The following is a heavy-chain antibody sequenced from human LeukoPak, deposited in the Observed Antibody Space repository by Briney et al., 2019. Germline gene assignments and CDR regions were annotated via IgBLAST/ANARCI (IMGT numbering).Heavy chain of an antibody. Sequence: SGGSLRLSCVASGFTFSSNVMIWVRQAPGEGLEWVSSIPSSGGSTYYADSVKGRFTISRDNSKNSLYLQMNSLRAEDTAVYYCAKESSGGWYFDYWGQGTRVTVSS. CDR3: AKESSGGWYFDY. CDR2: IPSSGGST. D-gene: IGHD6-19*01. V-gene: IGHV3-23*01. CDR1: GFTFSSNV. J-gene: IGHJ4*02.